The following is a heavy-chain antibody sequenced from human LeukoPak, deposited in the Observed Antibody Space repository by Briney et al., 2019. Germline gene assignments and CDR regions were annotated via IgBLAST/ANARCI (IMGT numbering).Heavy chain of an antibody. CDR1: GDSISRSTYY. J-gene: IGHJ4*02. V-gene: IGHV4-39*02. D-gene: IGHD6-25*01. Sequence: KPPETLSLTCTVSGDSISRSTYYWAWIRQPPGKGLEWIGSVYYGRSPYFNPSLESRATISVDTSKNHFSLKMSSVTAADTAVYYCARSSGTGTFSYWGQGTLVTVSS. CDR3: ARSSGTGTFSY. CDR2: VYYGRSP.